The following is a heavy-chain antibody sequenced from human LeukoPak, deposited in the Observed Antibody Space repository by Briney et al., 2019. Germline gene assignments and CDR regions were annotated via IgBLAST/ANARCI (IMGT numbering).Heavy chain of an antibody. D-gene: IGHD1-26*01. J-gene: IGHJ4*02. Sequence: PSETLSLTCTVSGGSISSYYWSWIRQPPGKGLGWIGYINYSGSTNYNPSLKSRVTISVDTSKTQFSLKVSSVTAADTAVYYCARGGMNFDYWGQGTLVTVSS. CDR2: INYSGST. V-gene: IGHV4-59*08. CDR1: GGSISSYY. CDR3: ARGGMNFDY.